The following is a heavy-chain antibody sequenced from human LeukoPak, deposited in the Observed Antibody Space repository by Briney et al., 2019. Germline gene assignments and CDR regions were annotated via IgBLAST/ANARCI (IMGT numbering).Heavy chain of an antibody. CDR2: IYYSGST. Sequence: SETLSLTCTVSGGSISNYYWSWLRQPPGKGLEWIGYIYYSGSTSFNPSLKSRVTISVDTSKNQFSLKLTSVSAADTAVYYCARSPYGSGSYGFAYWGQGTLVTVSS. J-gene: IGHJ4*02. CDR1: GGSISNYY. V-gene: IGHV4-59*12. D-gene: IGHD3-10*01. CDR3: ARSPYGSGSYGFAY.